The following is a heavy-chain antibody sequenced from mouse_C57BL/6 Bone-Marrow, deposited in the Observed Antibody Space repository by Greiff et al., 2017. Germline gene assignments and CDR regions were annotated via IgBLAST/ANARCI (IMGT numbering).Heavy chain of an antibody. Sequence: VQLQESGPELVKPGASVKISCTASGYAFSSSWMHWVKQRPGKGLEWIGWIYPGDGDTNYNGKFKGKATLTADTSSSTAYLQLSSLTSGDSAVYFGARLTRITSCGYAMDYWGQGTSVTVSS. CDR3: ARLTRITSCGYAMDY. J-gene: IGHJ4*01. CDR2: IYPGDGDT. CDR1: GYAFSSSW. D-gene: IGHD2-4*01. V-gene: IGHV1-82*01.